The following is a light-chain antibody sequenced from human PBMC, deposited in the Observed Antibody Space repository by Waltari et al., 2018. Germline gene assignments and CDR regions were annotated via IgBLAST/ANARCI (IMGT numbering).Light chain of an antibody. V-gene: IGKV1-5*03. J-gene: IGKJ2*01. CDR2: KAS. Sequence: DIQMTQSPSTLSASVGDRVTITCRASQSISSWLAWYQQKPGKAPKFLIYKASRLESGVPSRFSGSGSGTEFTITISSLQPDDFATYYCQQYNSFPYSFGQGTKLEIK. CDR1: QSISSW. CDR3: QQYNSFPYS.